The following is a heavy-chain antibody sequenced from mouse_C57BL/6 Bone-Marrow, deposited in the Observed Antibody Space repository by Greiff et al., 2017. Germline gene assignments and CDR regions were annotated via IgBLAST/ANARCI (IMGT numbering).Heavy chain of an antibody. CDR3: ARWGGTTVVADYFDY. D-gene: IGHD1-1*01. J-gene: IGHJ2*01. Sequence: VQLKESVAELVRPGASVKLSCTASGFNIKNTYMHWVKQRPEQGLEWIGRIDPANGNTKYAPKFQGKATITADTSSNTAYLQLSSLTSEDTAIXYCARWGGTTVVADYFDYWGQGTTLTVSS. V-gene: IGHV14-3*01. CDR2: IDPANGNT. CDR1: GFNIKNTY.